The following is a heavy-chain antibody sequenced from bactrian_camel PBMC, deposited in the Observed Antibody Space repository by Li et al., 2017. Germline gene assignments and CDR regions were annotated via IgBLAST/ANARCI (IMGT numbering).Heavy chain of an antibody. J-gene: IGHJ4*01. CDR1: GRTYSKWC. CDR2: IDSRGIT. Sequence: VQLVESGGGSVQAGGSLRLSCAASGRTYSKWCMGWFRQISGKEREGLATIDSRGITAYADSVRGRVTIFKDNTKDILYLQMDSLKPEDTAMYFCAADEGYYGGGRVCISYKYWGQGTQVTVS. V-gene: IGHV3S57*01. D-gene: IGHD1*01. CDR3: AADEGYYGGGRVCISYKY.